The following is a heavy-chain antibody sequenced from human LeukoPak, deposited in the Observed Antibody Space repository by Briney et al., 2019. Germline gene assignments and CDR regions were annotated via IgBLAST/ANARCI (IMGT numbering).Heavy chain of an antibody. J-gene: IGHJ6*02. CDR2: IYYSGST. D-gene: IGHD2-15*01. V-gene: IGHV4-59*01. Sequence: SETLSLTCTVSGGSISNYYWSWIRQPPGKGLEWIGYIYYSGSTNYNPSLKSRVTISVDTSKNQFSLKLSSVTAADTAVYYCTTGYCSGGSCYSHYYYYGMDVWGQGTTVTVSS. CDR1: GGSISNYY. CDR3: TTGYCSGGSCYSHYYYYGMDV.